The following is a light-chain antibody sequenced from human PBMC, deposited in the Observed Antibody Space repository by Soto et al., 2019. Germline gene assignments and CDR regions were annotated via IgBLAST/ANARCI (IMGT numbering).Light chain of an antibody. CDR2: EVT. Sequence: QSALTQPPSASGSPGQSVTISCTGTSTDVGACNYVSWYQQHPGKAPKLIIYEVTKRPSGVPDRFSGSKSGNTASLTVSGLQAEDEAGYYCGSHAGDSNLVFGGGTKLTVL. CDR1: STDVGACNY. V-gene: IGLV2-8*01. CDR3: GSHAGDSNLV. J-gene: IGLJ3*02.